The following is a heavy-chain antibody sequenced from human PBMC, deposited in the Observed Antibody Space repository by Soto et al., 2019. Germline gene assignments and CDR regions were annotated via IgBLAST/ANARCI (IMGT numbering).Heavy chain of an antibody. CDR1: GFTFSSYA. D-gene: IGHD5-12*01. CDR3: ARDGGSGYDSRYYFDY. J-gene: IGHJ4*02. V-gene: IGHV3-30-3*01. CDR2: ISYDGSNK. Sequence: PGGSLRLSCAASGFTFSSYAMHWVRQAPGKGLEWVAVISYDGSNKYYADSVKGRFTISRDNSKNTLYLQMNSLRAEDTAVYYCARDGGSGYDSRYYFDYWGQGTLVTVSS.